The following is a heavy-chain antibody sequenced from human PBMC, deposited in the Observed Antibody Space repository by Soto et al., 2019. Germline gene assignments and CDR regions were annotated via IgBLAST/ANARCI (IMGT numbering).Heavy chain of an antibody. CDR2: IYYSGST. J-gene: IGHJ5*02. Sequence: QVQLQESGPGLVKPSQTLSLTCTVSGGSISSGDYYWSWIRQPPGKGLEWIGYIYYSGSTYYNPSLKSRVTISEDPSKNQFALKLSSVTAADTAVYYCASAIIAAAGLGWFDPWGQGTLVTVSS. D-gene: IGHD6-13*01. V-gene: IGHV4-30-4*01. CDR3: ASAIIAAAGLGWFDP. CDR1: GGSISSGDYY.